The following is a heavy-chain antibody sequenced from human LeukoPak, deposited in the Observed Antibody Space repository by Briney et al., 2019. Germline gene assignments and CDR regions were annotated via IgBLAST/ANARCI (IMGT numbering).Heavy chain of an antibody. V-gene: IGHV4-38-2*01. CDR1: GYSISSGYY. Sequence: PSETLSLTCAVSGYSISSGYYWGWIRQPPGKGLEWIGSIYHSGSTYYNPSLKSRVTISVDTSKNQFSLKLSSVTAADTAVYYCARVQGPRPGYYYYYMDVWGKGTTVTVSS. CDR3: ARVQGPRPGYYYYYMDV. J-gene: IGHJ6*03. CDR2: IYHSGST. D-gene: IGHD6-6*01.